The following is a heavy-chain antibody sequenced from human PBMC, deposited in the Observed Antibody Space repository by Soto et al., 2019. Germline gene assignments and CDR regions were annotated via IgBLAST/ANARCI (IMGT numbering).Heavy chain of an antibody. D-gene: IGHD4-4*01. CDR1: GFTFSSYG. V-gene: IGHV3-30*18. Sequence: GGSLRLSCAASGFTFSSYGMHWVRQAPGKGLEWVAVISYDGSNKYYADSVKGRFTISRDNSKNTLYLQMNSLRAEDTAVYYCAKAFSTVTTWYYYGMDVWGQGTTVTVSS. CDR3: AKAFSTVTTWYYYGMDV. CDR2: ISYDGSNK. J-gene: IGHJ6*02.